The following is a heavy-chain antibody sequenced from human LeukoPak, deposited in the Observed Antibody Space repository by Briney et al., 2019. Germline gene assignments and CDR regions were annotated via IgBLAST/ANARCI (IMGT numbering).Heavy chain of an antibody. CDR1: GYTFTGYY. Sequence: VASVKVSCKASGYTFTGYYMHWVRQAPGQGLEWMGWINPNSGGTNYAQKFQGRVTMTRDTSISTAYMELSRLRSDDTAVYYCARTNPVVTPGWNWFDPWGQGTLVTVSS. CDR3: ARTNPVVTPGWNWFDP. J-gene: IGHJ5*02. CDR2: INPNSGGT. V-gene: IGHV1-2*02. D-gene: IGHD4-23*01.